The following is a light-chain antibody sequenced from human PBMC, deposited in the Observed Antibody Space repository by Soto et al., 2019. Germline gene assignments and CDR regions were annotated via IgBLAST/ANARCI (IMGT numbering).Light chain of an antibody. CDR1: QSVNSN. Sequence: ETVMTQSPATLSVSPGERATLSCRASQSVNSNLAWYQQKLGQAPRVLIYGASTRATGIPARFSGSGSGTEFILTISSLQSEDFALYYCQEYNTWPWTFDQGTKVEIK. J-gene: IGKJ1*01. CDR2: GAS. CDR3: QEYNTWPWT. V-gene: IGKV3-15*01.